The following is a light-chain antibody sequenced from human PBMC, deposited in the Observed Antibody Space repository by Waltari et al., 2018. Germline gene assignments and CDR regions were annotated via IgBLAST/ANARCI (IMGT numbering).Light chain of an antibody. CDR3: MLSYSGARVPVV. V-gene: IGLV7-46*01. Sequence: QAVVTQEPSLAVSPGGTVTLTVGSTTGPVTSSHYPNWLQLKPGQAPRTLIYDTSNKHSWTPARFSGSLLGGKAALTLSGAQPEDEAEYYCMLSYSGARVPVVFGGGTQLTVL. CDR1: TGPVTSSHY. J-gene: IGLJ7*01. CDR2: DTS.